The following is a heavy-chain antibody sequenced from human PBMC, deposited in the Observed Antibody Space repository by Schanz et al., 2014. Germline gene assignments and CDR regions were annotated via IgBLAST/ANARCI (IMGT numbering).Heavy chain of an antibody. CDR1: GGTFRSYT. Sequence: QVRLVQSGAEVKKPGSSVKISCKVSGGTFRSYTISWVRQAPGQGLEWMGGIIPVVGSAHYAQKFQGRVAVTADTSTTTAYLELRSLGVEDTAVYYCAKKGVGSSDSYYNYGMDVWGQGT. V-gene: IGHV1-69*14. CDR2: IIPVVGSA. D-gene: IGHD1-26*01. J-gene: IGHJ6*02. CDR3: AKKGVGSSDSYYNYGMDV.